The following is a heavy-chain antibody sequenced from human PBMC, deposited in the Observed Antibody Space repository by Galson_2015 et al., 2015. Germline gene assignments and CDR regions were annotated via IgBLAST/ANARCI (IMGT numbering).Heavy chain of an antibody. CDR1: GFTFSSYP. CDR3: ARDPWRGSYKVFYFDY. Sequence: SLRLSCAASGFTFSSYPISWVRQAPGKGLEWVSYISSSSATIYYAGSVKGRFTISRDNAKNSLYLQMNSLRDEDTAVYYCARDPWRGSYKVFYFDYWGQGTLVTVSS. J-gene: IGHJ4*02. V-gene: IGHV3-48*02. CDR2: ISSSSATI. D-gene: IGHD1-26*01.